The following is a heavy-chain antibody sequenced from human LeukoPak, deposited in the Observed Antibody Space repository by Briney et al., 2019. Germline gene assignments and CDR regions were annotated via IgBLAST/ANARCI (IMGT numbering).Heavy chain of an antibody. CDR2: IIPIYGTA. J-gene: IGHJ3*02. V-gene: IGHV1-69*05. Sequence: SVKVSCKASGCTFSSYSISWVRQAPGQGLEWMGGIIPIYGTANYSQKFQGRVTMTTDMSTSTAYMELSSLTSEDTAVYYCAGDWGYCSGGSCYRGAFDIWGQGTMVTVSS. D-gene: IGHD2-15*01. CDR1: GCTFSSYS. CDR3: AGDWGYCSGGSCYRGAFDI.